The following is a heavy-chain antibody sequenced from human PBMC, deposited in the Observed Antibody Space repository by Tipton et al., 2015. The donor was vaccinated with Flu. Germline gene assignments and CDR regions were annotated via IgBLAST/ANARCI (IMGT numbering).Heavy chain of an antibody. V-gene: IGHV3-7*01. CDR2: VKQDGGEK. CDR3: ARDGPPYSPTSGWFDP. D-gene: IGHD1-26*01. J-gene: IGHJ5*02. CDR1: GFTFESYW. Sequence: SLRLSCEASGFTFESYWMSWVRQTPGKGLEWVANVKQDGGEKHYVDSVKGRFTISRDNARNSLYLQMNSLRADDTAVYFCARDGPPYSPTSGWFDPWGQETLVTFSS.